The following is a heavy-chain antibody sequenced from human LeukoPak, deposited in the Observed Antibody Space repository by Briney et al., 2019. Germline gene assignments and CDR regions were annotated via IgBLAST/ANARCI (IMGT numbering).Heavy chain of an antibody. CDR2: IYTSGST. Sequence: SQTLSLTCTVSGGSISSGSYYWSWIRQPAGKGLEWIGRIYTSGSTNYNPSLKSRVTISVDTSKNQFSLKLSSVTAADTAVYYCARERSGSYYPETFDYWGQGTLVTVSS. V-gene: IGHV4-61*02. J-gene: IGHJ4*02. CDR3: ARERSGSYYPETFDY. CDR1: GGSISSGSYY. D-gene: IGHD1-26*01.